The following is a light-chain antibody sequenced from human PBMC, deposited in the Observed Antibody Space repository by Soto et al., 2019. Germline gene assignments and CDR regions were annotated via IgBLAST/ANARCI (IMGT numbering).Light chain of an antibody. CDR1: QGIDTS. V-gene: IGKV1-9*01. J-gene: IGKJ5*01. CDR3: QQLHGYPIT. CDR2: APS. Sequence: ILLTQSPSSLSASVGDRVTITCRASQGIDTSLAWYQQKPGKAPKPLIYAPSNFQSGVPSRFSGSGSGTHFTLTISSLQPEDFATYYCQQLHGYPITFGQGTRLEIK.